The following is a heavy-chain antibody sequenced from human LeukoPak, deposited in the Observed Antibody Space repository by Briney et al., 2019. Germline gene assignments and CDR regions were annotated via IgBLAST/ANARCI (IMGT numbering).Heavy chain of an antibody. CDR2: ISYDGSNK. J-gene: IGHJ6*03. V-gene: IGHV3-30*18. CDR3: AKQAYYYYYYMDV. CDR1: GFTFSSYG. Sequence: GGSLRLSCAASGFTFSSYGMHWVRQAPGKGLEWVAVISYDGSNKYYADSVKGRFTISRDNSKNTLYLQMNSLRAEDTAVYYCAKQAYYYYYYMDVWGKGTTVTVSS.